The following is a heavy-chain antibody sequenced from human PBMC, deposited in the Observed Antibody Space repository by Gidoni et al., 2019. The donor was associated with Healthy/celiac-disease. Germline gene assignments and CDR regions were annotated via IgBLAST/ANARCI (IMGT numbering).Heavy chain of an antibody. V-gene: IGHV3-73*02. D-gene: IGHD4-17*01. CDR1: GFPFSGSA. J-gene: IGHJ4*02. CDR2: SRSKANSYAT. CDR3: TTYGDYGYGFDY. Sequence: EVQLVESGGGLVQPGGSLKLSCAASGFPFSGSAMHWVRQASGKGLEWVGRSRSKANSYATAYAASVKGRFTISRDDSKNTAYLQMNSLKTEDTAVYYCTTYGDYGYGFDYWGQGTLVTVSS.